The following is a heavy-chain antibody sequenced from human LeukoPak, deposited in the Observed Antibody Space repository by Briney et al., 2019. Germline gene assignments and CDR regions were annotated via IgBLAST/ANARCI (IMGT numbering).Heavy chain of an antibody. J-gene: IGHJ4*02. V-gene: IGHV3-7*01. D-gene: IGHD2-8*02. CDR3: ASYLYWWSNLGY. CDR1: GFTFSEYW. Sequence: PGGSLRLSCAASGFTFSEYWTTSVSQAPGEGREWGANIKPDGSEKYYVEYVSGRFTISRDNAKNSLYLQMNSLRVEDTAVYYWASYLYWWSNLGYWGQETLVTVSS. CDR2: IKPDGSEK.